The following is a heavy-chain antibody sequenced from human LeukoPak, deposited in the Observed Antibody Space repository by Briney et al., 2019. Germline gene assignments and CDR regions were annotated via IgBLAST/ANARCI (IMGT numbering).Heavy chain of an antibody. D-gene: IGHD6-13*01. CDR1: GFTFSSYW. V-gene: IGHV3-7*01. J-gene: IGHJ4*01. CDR3: ARDEGIAAAGTLFDY. CDR2: IKQDGSEK. Sequence: PGGSLRLSCAASGFTFSSYWMSWVRQAPGKGLEWVAYIKQDGSEKYYVDSVKGRFTISRDNAKNSLYLQMNSLRAEDTAVYYCARDEGIAAAGTLFDYWGQGTLVTVSS.